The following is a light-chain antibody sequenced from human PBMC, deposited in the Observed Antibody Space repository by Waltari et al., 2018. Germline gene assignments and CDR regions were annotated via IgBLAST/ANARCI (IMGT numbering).Light chain of an antibody. CDR3: QSRDSTGNLVV. CDR2: AKN. V-gene: IGLV3-19*01. J-gene: IGLJ2*01. CDR1: GLKTYS. Sequence: SSELTQGPAVSVALGQTVRITCQGDGLKTYSGSWYQQKPGQAPALVIYAKNNRPSGIPDRFSGSSSGSTISLTITGTQAEDEADYYGQSRDSTGNLVVFGGGTRLTVL.